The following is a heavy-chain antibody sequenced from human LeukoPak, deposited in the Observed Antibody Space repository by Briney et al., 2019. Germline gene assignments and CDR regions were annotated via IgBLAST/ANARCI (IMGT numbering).Heavy chain of an antibody. V-gene: IGHV4-59*08. Sequence: PSETLSLTCIVSGGSISPYYWSWIRQPPGSGLEWIAYIYYSGSTSYNPSLKSRVAISVDTSNNEVSLKLSSVTAADTAVYHCARHGYCSGGSCYWDYWGQGTLVTVSS. J-gene: IGHJ4*02. D-gene: IGHD2-15*01. CDR3: ARHGYCSGGSCYWDY. CDR1: GGSISPYY. CDR2: IYYSGST.